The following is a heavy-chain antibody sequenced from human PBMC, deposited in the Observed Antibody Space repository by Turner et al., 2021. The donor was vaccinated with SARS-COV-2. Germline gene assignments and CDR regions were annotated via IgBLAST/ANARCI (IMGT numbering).Heavy chain of an antibody. J-gene: IGHJ5*02. CDR2: INHSGST. CDR1: GGSFRGYY. V-gene: IGHV4-34*01. CDR3: AIKLWYISGWYAVDP. Sequence: QVQLQQWGAGLLKPSATLSLTCAVYGGSFRGYYWSWIRKPPGKGLELIGEINHSGSTNYTPSLKSRVTRSVDTSKNQFSLKLSSVTAADTAVYYCAIKLWYISGWYAVDPWGQGTLVTVSS. D-gene: IGHD6-19*01.